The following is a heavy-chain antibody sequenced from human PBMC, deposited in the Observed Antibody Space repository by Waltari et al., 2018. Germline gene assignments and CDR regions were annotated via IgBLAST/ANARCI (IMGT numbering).Heavy chain of an antibody. CDR3: ASRRHSSSWFEDY. D-gene: IGHD6-13*01. Sequence: QLQLQESGPGLVKPSETLSLTCTVSGCSISSSSYYWGWIRQPPGKGLEWIGSIYYSGSTYYNPSLKSRVTISVDTSKNQFSLKLSSVTAADTAVYYCASRRHSSSWFEDYWGQGTLVTVSS. V-gene: IGHV4-39*07. CDR1: GCSISSSSYY. CDR2: IYYSGST. J-gene: IGHJ4*02.